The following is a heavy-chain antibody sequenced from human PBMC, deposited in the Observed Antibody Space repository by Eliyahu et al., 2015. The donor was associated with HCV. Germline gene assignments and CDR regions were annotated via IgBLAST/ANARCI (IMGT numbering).Heavy chain of an antibody. CDR2: ISAYNGNT. J-gene: IGHJ3*02. D-gene: IGHD3-10*01. CDR3: ARDTFGITMVQGANAFDI. Sequence: QVQLVQSGAEVKKPGASVKVSCKASGXTFTSYGISWVRQAPGQGLEWMGWISAYNGNTNYAQKLQGRVTMTTDTSTSTAYMELRSLRSDDTAVYYCARDTFGITMVQGANAFDIWGQGTMVTVSS. V-gene: IGHV1-18*01. CDR1: GXTFTSYG.